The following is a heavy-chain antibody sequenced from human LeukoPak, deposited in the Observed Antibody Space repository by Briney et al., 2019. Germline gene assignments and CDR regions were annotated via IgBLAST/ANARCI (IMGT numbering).Heavy chain of an antibody. Sequence: GSLRLSCAASRFTFSTYWMSWVRQAPGKGLEWVANIKEDGSEKYYVGSVKGRFTISRDNAKNSLYLQMNSLRAEDTAVYYCARDVSPNSGYYYGLDYWGQGTLVTVSS. J-gene: IGHJ4*02. D-gene: IGHD1-26*01. CDR1: RFTFSTYW. CDR2: IKEDGSEK. CDR3: ARDVSPNSGYYYGLDY. V-gene: IGHV3-7*01.